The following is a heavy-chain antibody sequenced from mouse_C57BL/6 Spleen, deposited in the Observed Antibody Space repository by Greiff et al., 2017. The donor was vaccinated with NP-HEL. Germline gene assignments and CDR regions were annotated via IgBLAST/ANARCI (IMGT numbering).Heavy chain of an antibody. CDR1: GFTFSNYW. J-gene: IGHJ2*01. Sequence: EVKLQESGGGLVQPGGSMKLSCVASGFTFSNYWMNWVRQSPEKGLEWVAQIRLKSDNYATHYAESVKGRFTISRDDSKSSVYLQMNNLRAEDTGIYYCTASFYYYGSSYPFDYWGQGTTLTVSS. CDR2: IRLKSDNYAT. CDR3: TASFYYYGSSYPFDY. V-gene: IGHV6-3*01. D-gene: IGHD1-1*01.